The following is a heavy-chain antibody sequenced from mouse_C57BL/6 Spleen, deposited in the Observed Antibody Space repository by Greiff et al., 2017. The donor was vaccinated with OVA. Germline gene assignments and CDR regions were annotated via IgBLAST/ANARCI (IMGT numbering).Heavy chain of an antibody. CDR2: IYPGSGNT. CDR1: GYSFTSYY. J-gene: IGHJ4*01. V-gene: IGHV1-66*01. Sequence: VQLQQSGPELVKPGASVKISCKASGYSFTSYYIHWVKQRPGQGLEWIGWIYPGSGNTKYNEKFKGKATLTADTSSSTAYMQLSSLTSEDSAVYYCAIESDGYYSYYAMDYWGQGTSVTVSS. CDR3: AIESDGYYSYYAMDY. D-gene: IGHD2-3*01.